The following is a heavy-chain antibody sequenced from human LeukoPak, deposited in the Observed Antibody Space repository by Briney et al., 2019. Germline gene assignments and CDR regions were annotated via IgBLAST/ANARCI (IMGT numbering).Heavy chain of an antibody. CDR1: GFTFSRYG. CDR2: IWYDGGNE. J-gene: IGHJ4*02. D-gene: IGHD1-26*01. V-gene: IGHV3-33*01. Sequence: PGRSLRLTCAASGFTFSRYGMHWVRQAPGKGLEWVAVIWYDGGNEYYADSVKGRFTIFRDNSKNTLHLQMNSLRAEDTAVYYCARPLVGDALDYWGQGTLVTVSS. CDR3: ARPLVGDALDY.